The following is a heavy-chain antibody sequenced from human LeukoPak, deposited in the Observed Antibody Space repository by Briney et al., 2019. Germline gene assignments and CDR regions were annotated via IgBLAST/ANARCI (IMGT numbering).Heavy chain of an antibody. J-gene: IGHJ6*02. CDR1: GISLSNYG. Sequence: PGGSLRLSCAVSGISLSNYGMSWVRQAPGKGLEWVSYISSSGSTIYYADSVKGRFTISRDNAKNSLYLQMNSLRAEDTAVYYCERGRYSSSWSLIYGMDVWGQGTTVTVSS. V-gene: IGHV3-11*01. D-gene: IGHD6-13*01. CDR3: ERGRYSSSWSLIYGMDV. CDR2: ISSSGSTI.